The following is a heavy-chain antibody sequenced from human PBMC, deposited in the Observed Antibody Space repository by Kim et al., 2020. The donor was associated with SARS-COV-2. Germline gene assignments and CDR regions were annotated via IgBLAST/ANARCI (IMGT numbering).Heavy chain of an antibody. CDR1: GGSISSSSYY. V-gene: IGHV4-39*01. CDR3: ARHGNTMVRGVHTHDRHLGY. Sequence: SETLSLTCTVSGGSISSSSYYWGWIRQPPGKGLEWIGSIYYSGSTYYNPSLKSRVTISVDTSKNQFSLKLSSVTAADTAVYYCARHGNTMVRGVHTHDRHLGYWGEGTLVTVSS. D-gene: IGHD3-10*01. CDR2: IYYSGST. J-gene: IGHJ4*02.